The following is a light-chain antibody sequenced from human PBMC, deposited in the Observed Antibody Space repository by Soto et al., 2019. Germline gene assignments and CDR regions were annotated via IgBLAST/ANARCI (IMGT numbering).Light chain of an antibody. CDR3: GTWDSNLRVV. CDR2: DNS. CDR1: SSNIGNNY. J-gene: IGLJ2*01. V-gene: IGLV1-51*01. Sequence: QPVLTQPPSVSAAPGQKVTISCSGSSSNIGNNYVSWYQQFPGTAPKLLIYDNSKRPSGIPDRFSGSRSGTSATLGITGLQTGDEADYYCGTWDSNLRVVFGGGTQLTVL.